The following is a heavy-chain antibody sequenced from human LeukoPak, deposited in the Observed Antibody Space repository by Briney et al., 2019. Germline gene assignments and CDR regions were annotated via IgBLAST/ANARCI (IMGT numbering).Heavy chain of an antibody. CDR1: GYSFTDYY. V-gene: IGHV1-2*02. J-gene: IGHJ4*02. CDR3: ARAVAITGTLGQRN. D-gene: IGHD1-20*01. Sequence: ASVKVSCKASGYSFTDYYIHWIRQAPGQGLEWMGWINTNSGATSCARDFQDRVTLTRGTSITTAYMDLSSLTSDDTAVYFCARAVAITGTLGQRNWCQGTMVTVPS. CDR2: INTNSGAT.